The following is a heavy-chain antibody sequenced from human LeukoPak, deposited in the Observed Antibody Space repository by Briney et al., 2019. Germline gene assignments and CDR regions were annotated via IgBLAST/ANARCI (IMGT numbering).Heavy chain of an antibody. J-gene: IGHJ4*02. V-gene: IGHV2-5*01. CDR2: IYWNDDK. CDR1: EFSLTINGMY. CDR3: FYSQCTYTACYIFSVAS. D-gene: IGHD2-2*02. Sequence: SGPTLVKPTQTLTLTCTLSEFSLTINGMYVGWIRQPPGKALEWLALIYWNDDKRYSPSLKSRLTISKDTSKNQVVLTLTNMDPVDTATYYCFYSQCTYTACYIFSVASWGQGTLVTVSS.